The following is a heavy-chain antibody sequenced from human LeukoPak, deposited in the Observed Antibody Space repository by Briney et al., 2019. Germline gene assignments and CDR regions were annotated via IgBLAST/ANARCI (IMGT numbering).Heavy chain of an antibody. D-gene: IGHD2-21*01. J-gene: IGHJ4*02. V-gene: IGHV3-7*01. CDR1: GFTFSSHW. Sequence: GGSLRLSCAASGFTFSSHWMTWVRQAPGKGLEWVANINHDASERYYVDSVKGRFTISRGNAKNSLYLQMNSLRAEDTALYYCARDFHIHYWGQGTLVTVSS. CDR2: INHDASER. CDR3: ARDFHIHY.